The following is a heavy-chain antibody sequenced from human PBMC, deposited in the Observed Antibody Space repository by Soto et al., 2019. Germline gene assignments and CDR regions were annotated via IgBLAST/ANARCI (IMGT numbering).Heavy chain of an antibody. CDR1: GGTFSSHA. V-gene: IGHV1-69*13. D-gene: IGHD2-15*01. J-gene: IGHJ6*03. CDR2: VTPMFGTS. Sequence: GASVKVSCKASGGTFSSHAISWVRQAPGQGLEWMGGVTPMFGTSNYAQKFQGRVTITADESTNTAYMWLSDLRSDDTAVYYCARDLYCGGRTCYRDYNYYYMDVWGQGTTVTVSS. CDR3: ARDLYCGGRTCYRDYNYYYMDV.